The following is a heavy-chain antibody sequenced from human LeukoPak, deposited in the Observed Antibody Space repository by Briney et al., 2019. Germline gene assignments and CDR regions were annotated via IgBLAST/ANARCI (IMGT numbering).Heavy chain of an antibody. Sequence: GGSLRLSCAASGFTFSSYWTHWVRQAPGKGLQWVSTIIGGGGGTYYADSVKGRFTITSDNSKNTLYLEMNSLRVEDTAVYYCAKGGTSSGYYHGLFDYWGQGTLVTVSS. CDR1: GFTFSSYW. J-gene: IGHJ4*02. D-gene: IGHD3-22*01. CDR2: IIGGGGGT. CDR3: AKGGTSSGYYHGLFDY. V-gene: IGHV3-23*01.